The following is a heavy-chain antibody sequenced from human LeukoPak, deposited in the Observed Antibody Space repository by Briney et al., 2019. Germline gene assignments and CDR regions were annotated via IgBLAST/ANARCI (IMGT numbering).Heavy chain of an antibody. CDR3: ATSYGGQGADGY. J-gene: IGHJ4*02. D-gene: IGHD2-15*01. Sequence: GGSLRLSCAASGFTFSSYAMHWVRQAPGKGLEWVAVISYDGSNKYYADSVKGRFIISRDISRNTLYLQMNTVRIEDTAVYYCATSYGGQGADGYWGQGTLVIVSS. V-gene: IGHV3-30*14. CDR2: ISYDGSNK. CDR1: GFTFSSYA.